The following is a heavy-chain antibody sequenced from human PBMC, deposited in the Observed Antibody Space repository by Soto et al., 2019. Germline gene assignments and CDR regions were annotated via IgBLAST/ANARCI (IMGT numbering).Heavy chain of an antibody. J-gene: IGHJ5*02. CDR2: INPSGGST. D-gene: IGHD6-13*01. CDR1: GYTFPSYY. Sequence: QVQLVQSGAEVKKPGASVKVSCKASGYTFPSYYMHWVRQAPGQGLEWMGIINPSGGSTSYAQKFQGRVTMTRDTSTSTVYMELSSLRSEDTAVYYCARDGAAAGSWFDPWGQGTLVTVSS. CDR3: ARDGAAAGSWFDP. V-gene: IGHV1-46*01.